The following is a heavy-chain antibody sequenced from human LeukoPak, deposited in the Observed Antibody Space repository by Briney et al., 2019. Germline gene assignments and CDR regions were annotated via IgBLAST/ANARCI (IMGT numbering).Heavy chain of an antibody. J-gene: IGHJ4*02. D-gene: IGHD3-10*01. CDR3: ARGRYYYGSGSYYPFDY. V-gene: IGHV4-31*11. CDR1: GGSFSGYY. CDR2: IYYSGST. Sequence: SETLSLTCAVYGGSFSGYYWSWIRQHPGKGLEWIGYIYYSGSTYYNPSLKSRVTISVDTSKNQFSLKLSSVTAADTAVYYCARGRYYYGSGSYYPFDYWGQGTLVTVSS.